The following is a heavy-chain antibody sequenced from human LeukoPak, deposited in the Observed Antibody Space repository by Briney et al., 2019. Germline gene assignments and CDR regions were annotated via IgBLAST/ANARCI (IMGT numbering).Heavy chain of an antibody. J-gene: IGHJ4*02. CDR2: ISSNGGST. CDR3: ARALSILRGGLDY. Sequence: PGGSLRLSCAASGFTFSSYAMHWVRQAPGKGLEYVSAISSNGGSTYYANCVKGRFTISRDNSKKTLYLQMGSLRAEDMAVYYCARALSILRGGLDYWGQGTLVTVSS. V-gene: IGHV3-64*01. CDR1: GFTFSSYA. D-gene: IGHD3-16*01.